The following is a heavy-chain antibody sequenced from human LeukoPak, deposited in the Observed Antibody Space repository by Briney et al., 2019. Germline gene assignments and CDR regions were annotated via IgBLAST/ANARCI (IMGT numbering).Heavy chain of an antibody. Sequence: ASVKVSCKASGYSFSIYGITWARQAPGQGLEYLGWISASDGTTNYAQKVQDRVTMTTDASTSTAYLELRSLRSEDTAVYYCARCGAAVTTHFSHWGQGTLVTVSS. J-gene: IGHJ1*01. V-gene: IGHV1-18*01. CDR2: ISASDGTT. CDR1: GYSFSIYG. D-gene: IGHD4-17*01. CDR3: ARCGAAVTTHFSH.